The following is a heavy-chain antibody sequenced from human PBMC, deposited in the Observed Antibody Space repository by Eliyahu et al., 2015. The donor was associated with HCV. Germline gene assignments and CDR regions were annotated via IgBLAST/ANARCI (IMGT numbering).Heavy chain of an antibody. D-gene: IGHD3-22*01. CDR3: ARDGDYYDSSGYSWFDP. V-gene: IGHV3-21*01. CDR2: ISSSSSYI. CDR1: GFTFSSYS. Sequence: EVQLVESGGGLVKPGGPLRLXCAASGFTFSSYSMXXVRQAPGKGRXXVXSISSSSSYIYYADSVKGRFTISRDNAKNSLYLQMNSLRAEDTAVYYCARDGDYYDSSGYSWFDPWGQGTLVTVSS. J-gene: IGHJ5*02.